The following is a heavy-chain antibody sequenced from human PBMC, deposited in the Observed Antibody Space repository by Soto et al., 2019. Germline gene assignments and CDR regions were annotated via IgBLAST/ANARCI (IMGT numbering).Heavy chain of an antibody. CDR3: ARPLDYYDSSGSYGMDV. V-gene: IGHV3-33*01. J-gene: IGHJ6*02. D-gene: IGHD3-22*01. Sequence: GGSLRLSCAASGFTFSSYGMHWVRQAPGKGLEWVAVIWYDGSNKYYADSVKGRFTISRDNSKNTLYLQMNSLRAEDAAVYYCARPLDYYDSSGSYGMDVWGQGTTVTVSS. CDR1: GFTFSSYG. CDR2: IWYDGSNK.